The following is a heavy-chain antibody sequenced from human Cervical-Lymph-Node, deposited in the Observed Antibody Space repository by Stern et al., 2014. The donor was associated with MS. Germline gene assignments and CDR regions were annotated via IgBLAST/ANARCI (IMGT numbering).Heavy chain of an antibody. V-gene: IGHV4-61*02. Sequence: QVQLQESGPGLVKPSQTLSLTCTVSGGSISSGSYYWSWIRQPAGKGLEXLGRIYTRGSTHYNPSLNRRVTISVDPSKNQFSLNRSLGAAADTAVYYCARDGGYSYGDGYYYYGMDVWGQGTTVTVSS. CDR3: ARDGGYSYGDGYYYYGMDV. CDR1: GGSISSGSYY. CDR2: IYTRGST. D-gene: IGHD5-18*01. J-gene: IGHJ6*02.